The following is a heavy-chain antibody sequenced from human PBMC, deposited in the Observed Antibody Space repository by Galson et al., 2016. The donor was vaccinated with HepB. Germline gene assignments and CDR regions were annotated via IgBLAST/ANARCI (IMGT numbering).Heavy chain of an antibody. CDR1: GFPLSSYW. Sequence: SLRLSCAASGFPLSSYWMQWVRQTPGKGLVWVSRISKDGTRKGYADSVKGRFTVFRDNAKNTVYLQMNSLRVEDTAVYYCAREEATVTTATDQWGQGTLVTVSS. J-gene: IGHJ4*02. CDR2: ISKDGTRK. D-gene: IGHD4-17*01. CDR3: AREEATVTTATDQ. V-gene: IGHV3-74*01.